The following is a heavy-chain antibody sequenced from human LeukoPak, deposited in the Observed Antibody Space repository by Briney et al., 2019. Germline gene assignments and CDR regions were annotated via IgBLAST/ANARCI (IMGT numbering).Heavy chain of an antibody. V-gene: IGHV1-69*04. CDR2: IIPILGIA. Sequence: SVKVSCKASGGTFSSYAISWVRQAPGQGLEWMGRIIPILGIANYAQKFQGRVTITADKSTSTAYMELSSLRSEDTAVYYCARGGYGGNSYYFDYWGQGTLVTVSS. CDR1: GGTFSSYA. CDR3: ARGGYGGNSYYFDY. J-gene: IGHJ4*02. D-gene: IGHD4-23*01.